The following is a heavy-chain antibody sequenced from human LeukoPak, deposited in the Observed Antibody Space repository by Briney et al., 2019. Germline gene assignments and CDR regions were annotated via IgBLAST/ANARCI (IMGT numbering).Heavy chain of an antibody. CDR2: ISGSGGST. D-gene: IGHD3-10*01. CDR3: AKETTYYYGSGSYEDY. CDR1: GFTFSSYA. Sequence: GGSLRLSRAASGFTFSSYAMSWARQAPGKGLEWVSAISGSGGSTYYADSVKGRLTISRDNSKNTLYLQMNSLRAEDTAVYYCAKETTYYYGSGSYEDYWGQGTLVTVSS. V-gene: IGHV3-23*01. J-gene: IGHJ4*02.